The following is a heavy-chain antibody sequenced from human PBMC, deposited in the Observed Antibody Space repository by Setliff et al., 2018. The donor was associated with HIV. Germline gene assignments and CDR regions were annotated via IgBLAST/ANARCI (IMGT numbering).Heavy chain of an antibody. CDR2: IYTSGST. V-gene: IGHV4-61*02. D-gene: IGHD2-15*01. CDR1: GGSISSGSYY. J-gene: IGHJ4*02. Sequence: SETLSLNCTVSGGSISSGSYYWSWIRQPAGKALEWIGRIYTSGSTNYNPSLESRVSISLDTSKNQFSLKLTSVTAADTAVYYCAREAAHCSGDTCQFTFDSWGQGTLVTVSS. CDR3: AREAAHCSGDTCQFTFDS.